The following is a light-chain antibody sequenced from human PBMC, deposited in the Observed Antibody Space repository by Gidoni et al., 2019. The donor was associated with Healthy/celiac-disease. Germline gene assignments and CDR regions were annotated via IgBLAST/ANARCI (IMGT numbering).Light chain of an antibody. CDR1: SSNIGAGYD. J-gene: IGLJ2*01. V-gene: IGLV1-40*01. CDR3: QSYDSSLSGVV. Sequence: QSVLTQPPSVSGAPGQRVTISCTGSSSNIGAGYDVHWYQQLPGTAPKLLIYDNSNRPSGVPDRFSGSKSGTSASLALTGLQAEDEADYYCQSYDSSLSGVVFGGGTKLTVL. CDR2: DNS.